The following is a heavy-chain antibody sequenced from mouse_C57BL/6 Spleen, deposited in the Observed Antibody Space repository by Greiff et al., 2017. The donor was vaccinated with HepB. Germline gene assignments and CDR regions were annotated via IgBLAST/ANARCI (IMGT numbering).Heavy chain of an antibody. CDR1: GYTFTDYY. Sequence: EVQLQQSGPELVKPGASVKISCKASGYTFTDYYMNWVKQSHGKSLEWIGDINPNNGGTSYNQKFKGKATLTVDKSSSTAYMELRSLTSEDSAVYYCARHSYYSNGVYAMDYWGQGTSVTVSS. CDR3: ARHSYYSNGVYAMDY. CDR2: INPNNGGT. V-gene: IGHV1-26*01. D-gene: IGHD2-5*01. J-gene: IGHJ4*01.